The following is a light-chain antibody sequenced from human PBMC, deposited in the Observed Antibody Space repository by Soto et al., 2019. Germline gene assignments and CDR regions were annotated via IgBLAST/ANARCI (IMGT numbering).Light chain of an antibody. CDR2: DTS. Sequence: QAVVTQEPSLTVSPGGTVTLTCGSSAGAVTSGQYPFWFQQKPGQAPKTLIYDTSRRPSWTPARFSGSLLGGKAALTLSGTQPEDEAEYYCLLSYNGVQVFGGGTKLTVL. V-gene: IGLV7-46*01. J-gene: IGLJ3*02. CDR1: AGAVTSGQY. CDR3: LLSYNGVQV.